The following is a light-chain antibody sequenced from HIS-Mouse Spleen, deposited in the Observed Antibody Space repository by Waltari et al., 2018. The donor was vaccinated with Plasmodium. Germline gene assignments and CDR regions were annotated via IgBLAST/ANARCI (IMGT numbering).Light chain of an antibody. V-gene: IGLV3-10*01. J-gene: IGLJ3*02. Sequence: SYELTQPPSVSVSPGQTARITCSGDALPKKYAYWYQQKSGQAPVLVIYEDSKRPSGIPVVFSGTSSGTMATLTVGGAQVEDEADYYCYSTDSSGNHRVFGGGTKLTVL. CDR1: ALPKKY. CDR3: YSTDSSGNHRV. CDR2: EDS.